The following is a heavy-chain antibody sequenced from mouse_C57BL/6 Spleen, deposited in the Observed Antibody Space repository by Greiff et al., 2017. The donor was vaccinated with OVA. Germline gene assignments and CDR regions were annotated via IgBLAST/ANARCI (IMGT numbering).Heavy chain of an antibody. CDR1: GYAFSSSW. CDR3: ARGGHDGYYVWFAY. CDR2: IYPGDGDT. Sequence: VQLQQSGPELVKPGASVKISCKASGYAFSSSWMNWVKQRPGQGLEWIGRIYPGDGDTNYNGKFKGKATLTADKSSSTAYMQLSSLTSEDSAVYFCARGGHDGYYVWFAYWGQGTLVTVSA. J-gene: IGHJ3*01. D-gene: IGHD2-3*01. V-gene: IGHV1-82*01.